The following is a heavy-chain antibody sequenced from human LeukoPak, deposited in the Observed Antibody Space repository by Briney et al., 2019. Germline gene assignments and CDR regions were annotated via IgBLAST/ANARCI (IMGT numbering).Heavy chain of an antibody. J-gene: IGHJ4*02. V-gene: IGHV4-59*01. CDR2: IYSNGST. Sequence: SETLSLTCTVSGGSISSYHWTWIRQPPGKGLECIGYIYSNGSTNYNPSLKSRVTISVDMSKNQFSVKLSSVTAADTAVYYCARGAYSGYDLDYWGQGTLVTVSS. CDR1: GGSISSYH. CDR3: ARGAYSGYDLDY. D-gene: IGHD5-12*01.